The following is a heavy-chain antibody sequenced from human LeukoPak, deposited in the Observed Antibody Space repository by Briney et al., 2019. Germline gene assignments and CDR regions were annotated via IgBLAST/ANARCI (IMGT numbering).Heavy chain of an antibody. D-gene: IGHD3-22*01. CDR1: GFTFSDYA. V-gene: IGHV3-23*01. Sequence: GRSLRLSCAASGFTFSDYAMHWVRQAPGKGLEWVSAMSGSGGSTYYADSVKGRFTISRDDSKNTLYLQMNSLRAEDTAVYYCAKRRYDSSGHFDCWGQGILVTVSS. CDR2: MSGSGGST. CDR3: AKRRYDSSGHFDC. J-gene: IGHJ4*02.